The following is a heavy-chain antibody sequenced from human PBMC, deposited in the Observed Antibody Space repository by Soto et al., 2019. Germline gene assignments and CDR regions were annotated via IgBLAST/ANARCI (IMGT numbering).Heavy chain of an antibody. Sequence: PVGSLRLSCTASGFTFGDYAMSWFRQAPGNGLEWVGFIRSKAYGGTTEYAASVKGRFTISRDDSKSIAYLQMNSLKTEDTAVYYCTRDLPDIEDYYGMDVWGQGTTVTVSS. CDR3: TRDLPDIEDYYGMDV. CDR1: GFTFGDYA. CDR2: IRSKAYGGTT. D-gene: IGHD2-15*01. J-gene: IGHJ6*02. V-gene: IGHV3-49*03.